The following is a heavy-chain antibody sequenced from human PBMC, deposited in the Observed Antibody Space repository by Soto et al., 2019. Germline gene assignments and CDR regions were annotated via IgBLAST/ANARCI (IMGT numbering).Heavy chain of an antibody. J-gene: IGHJ3*02. CDR3: AKVTSSLVPVDAFDI. CDR1: GFTFSSYA. V-gene: IGHV3-23*01. D-gene: IGHD6-6*01. CDR2: ISGSGGST. Sequence: GGSMRLSSAASGFTFSSYAMRWVRQAPGKGLEWVSAISGSGGSTYYADSVKGRFTISRDNSKNTLYLQMNSLRAEDTAVYYCAKVTSSLVPVDAFDIWGQGTMVTVSS.